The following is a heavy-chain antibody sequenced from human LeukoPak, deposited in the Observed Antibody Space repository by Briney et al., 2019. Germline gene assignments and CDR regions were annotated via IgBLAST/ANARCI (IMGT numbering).Heavy chain of an antibody. CDR1: GFTFSDYY. V-gene: IGHV3-11*04. CDR2: ISSSGSTI. Sequence: PGGSLRLSCAASGFTFSDYYVSWIRQAPGKGLEWVSYISSSGSTIYYADSVKGRFTISRDNAKNSLYLQMNSLRAEDTAVYYCASYLGYYYYYMDVWGKGTTVTVSS. CDR3: ASYLGYYYYYMDV. J-gene: IGHJ6*03. D-gene: IGHD2-21*01.